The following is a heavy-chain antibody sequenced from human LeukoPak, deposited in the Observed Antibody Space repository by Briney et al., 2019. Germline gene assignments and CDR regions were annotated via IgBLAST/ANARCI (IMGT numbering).Heavy chain of an antibody. D-gene: IGHD4-11*01. Sequence: SETLSLTCTVSGGSISSGGYYWSWIRQHPXKGLEWIGYIYYSGSTYYNPSLKSRVTISVDTSKNQFSLKLSSVTAADTAVYYCARDRDSNYVIYDYWGQGTLVTVSS. V-gene: IGHV4-31*03. CDR3: ARDRDSNYVIYDY. CDR1: GGSISSGGYY. J-gene: IGHJ4*02. CDR2: IYYSGST.